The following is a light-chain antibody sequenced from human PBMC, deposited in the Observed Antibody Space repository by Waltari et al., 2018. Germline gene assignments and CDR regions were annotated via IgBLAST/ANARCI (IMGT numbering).Light chain of an antibody. CDR1: QSVANY. CDR2: GAS. CDR3: QRYSNSPLT. Sequence: VILTQSPATLSLSPGERATLSCRASQSVANYLAWYQQKPGQAPRLLIHGASSRATGIPDRFSGTGSGTEFTLTISSLEPEDFAVYFCQRYSNSPLTFGGGTKVEIK. J-gene: IGKJ4*01. V-gene: IGKV3-11*01.